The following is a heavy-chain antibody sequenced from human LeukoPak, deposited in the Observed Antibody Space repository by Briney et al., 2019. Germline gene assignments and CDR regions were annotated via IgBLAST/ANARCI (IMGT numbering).Heavy chain of an antibody. D-gene: IGHD3-10*01. CDR3: ARVLWFGELLYYLDY. V-gene: IGHV3-7*01. CDR2: IKQDGSEK. Sequence: GGSLRLSCAASGFTFSSYWMSWVRQAPGKGLEWVANIKQDGSEKYYVDSVKGRFTISRDNAKNSLYLQMNSLRAEDTAVYYCARVLWFGELLYYLDYWGQGTLVTVSS. J-gene: IGHJ4*02. CDR1: GFTFSSYW.